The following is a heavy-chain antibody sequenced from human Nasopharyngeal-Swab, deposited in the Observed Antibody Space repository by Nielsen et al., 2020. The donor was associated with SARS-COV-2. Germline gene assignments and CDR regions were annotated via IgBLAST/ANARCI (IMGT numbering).Heavy chain of an antibody. J-gene: IGHJ4*02. CDR3: ARREGFCSGGTCYLDY. CDR2: ISTDGSGT. V-gene: IGHV3-74*01. D-gene: IGHD2-15*01. Sequence: GGSLRLFCSASGFTFSSYWMHWVRQLPGKGLVWVSRISTDGSGTNYADSVKGRFTVSRDNAKNTLYLQMNSLRAEDTAVYYCARREGFCSGGTCYLDYWGQGTLVTVSS. CDR1: GFTFSSYW.